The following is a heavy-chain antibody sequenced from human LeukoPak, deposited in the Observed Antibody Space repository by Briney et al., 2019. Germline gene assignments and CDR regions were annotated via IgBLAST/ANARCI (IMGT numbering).Heavy chain of an antibody. Sequence: GGTLRLSCAASGFTFSNYALSWVRQAPGKGLEWVSAIGGSGAWIYYAESVRGRFNVSRDHSKHTLYLQMNSLRAEDTALYFCALRAYGSGSPSDGYWGQGTLVTVSS. CDR3: ALRAYGSGSPSDGY. J-gene: IGHJ4*02. CDR2: IGGSGAWI. CDR1: GFTFSNYA. V-gene: IGHV3-23*01. D-gene: IGHD3-10*01.